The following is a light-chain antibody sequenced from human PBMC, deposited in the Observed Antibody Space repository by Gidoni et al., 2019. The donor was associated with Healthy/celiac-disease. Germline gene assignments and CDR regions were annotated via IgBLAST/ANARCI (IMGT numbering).Light chain of an antibody. CDR3: QQYNNWPLT. CDR2: GAS. V-gene: IGKV3-15*01. J-gene: IGKJ4*01. CDR1: QSVSSN. Sequence: DIVMRQSPDTLSVSPGERPTLSCTASQSVSSNLASYQQQPGQAPRLLIYGASTRATGIPARFSGSGSGTEFTLTISILQSEDFAVYYCQQYNNWPLTFGGGTKVEIK.